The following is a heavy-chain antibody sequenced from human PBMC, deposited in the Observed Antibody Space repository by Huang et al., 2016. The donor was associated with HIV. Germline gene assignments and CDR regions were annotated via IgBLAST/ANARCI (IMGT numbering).Heavy chain of an antibody. CDR1: GYAFTSYY. V-gene: IGHV1-46*01. D-gene: IGHD3-22*01. CDR3: ARDRDFYDSSGYWGFNYFDY. J-gene: IGHJ4*02. CDR2: TNPSDGSP. Sequence: QVQLVQSGADVKKPGASVKVSCKASGYAFTSYYINWGRQAPGRGLRWMGRTNPSDGSPSYAQKFQGRVTTTRDTSTNTVFMELSSLRSEDTAVYYCARDRDFYDSSGYWGFNYFDYWGQGTLVTVSS.